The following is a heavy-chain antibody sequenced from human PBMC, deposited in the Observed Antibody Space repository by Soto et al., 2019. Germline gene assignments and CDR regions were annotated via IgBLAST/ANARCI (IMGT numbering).Heavy chain of an antibody. CDR3: VKDGSSGLPYFYDMDV. J-gene: IGHJ6*02. Sequence: QVQLVESGGGVVQPGRSLRLSCAASGFTFSSYGMHWVRQAPGKGLEWVAVISYDGRNIYYADAVKGRFTISRDNSKNTRYLEMSSLRAEDTAVYYCVKDGSSGLPYFYDMDVWGQGTTVTVSS. D-gene: IGHD6-19*01. CDR1: GFTFSSYG. CDR2: ISYDGRNI. V-gene: IGHV3-30*18.